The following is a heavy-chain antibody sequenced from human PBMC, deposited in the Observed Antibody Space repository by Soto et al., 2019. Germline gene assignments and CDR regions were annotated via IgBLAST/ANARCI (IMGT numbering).Heavy chain of an antibody. CDR2: ISWNSGSI. CDR1: AFTFDDYS. CDR3: AKAHSSTWYGGYFQH. Sequence: PGVSLRRSWVASAFTFDDYSMHWVRQAPGKALEWVSGISWNSGSIGYADSVKGRFTISRDNAKNSLYLQMNSLRAEDTALYYCAKAHSSTWYGGYFQHWGQGTLVTVSS. D-gene: IGHD6-13*01. V-gene: IGHV3-9*01. J-gene: IGHJ1*01.